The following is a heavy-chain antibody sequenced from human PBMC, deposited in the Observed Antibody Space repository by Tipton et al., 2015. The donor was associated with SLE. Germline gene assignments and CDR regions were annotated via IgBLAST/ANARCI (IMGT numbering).Heavy chain of an antibody. Sequence: TLSLTCSVSGGSINVYYWSWVRQPPGKGLEWIGYVSYSGSTNYNPSLQSRVTISVDTSKNQFSLKLSSVTAADTAVYYCARRSVIKDAYMDVWGKGTTVTVSS. V-gene: IGHV4-59*07. CDR3: ARRSVIKDAYMDV. CDR1: GGSINVYY. D-gene: IGHD2-21*01. CDR2: VSYSGST. J-gene: IGHJ6*03.